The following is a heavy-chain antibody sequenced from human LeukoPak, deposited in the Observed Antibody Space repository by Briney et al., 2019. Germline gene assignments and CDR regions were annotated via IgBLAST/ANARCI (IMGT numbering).Heavy chain of an antibody. V-gene: IGHV4-38-2*01. Sequence: SETLSLTCDVSGYSISSGYYWGWIRQPPGKGLEWIGSISHSGSTYYNPSLKSRVTISMNTSTNQFSLNLGLVNGADTAVFYCARLYSARYADLWGQGTLVTVSS. CDR3: ARLYSARYADL. D-gene: IGHD4-11*01. CDR2: ISHSGST. J-gene: IGHJ5*02. CDR1: GYSISSGYY.